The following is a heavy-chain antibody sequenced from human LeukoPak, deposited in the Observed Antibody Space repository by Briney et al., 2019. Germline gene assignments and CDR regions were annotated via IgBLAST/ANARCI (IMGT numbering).Heavy chain of an antibody. V-gene: IGHV4-34*01. J-gene: IGHJ1*01. CDR2: INHSGST. CDR1: GGSFSGYY. CDR3: ARHIAVVGYFQH. D-gene: IGHD6-19*01. Sequence: SETLSLTCAVYGGSFSGYYWSWIRQPPGEGLEWIGEINHSGSTNYNPSLKSRVTISVGTSKNQFSLKLSSVTAADTAVYYCARHIAVVGYFQHWGQGTLVTVSS.